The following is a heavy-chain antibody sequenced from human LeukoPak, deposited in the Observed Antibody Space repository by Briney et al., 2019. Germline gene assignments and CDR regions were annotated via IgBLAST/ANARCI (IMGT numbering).Heavy chain of an antibody. CDR2: IHNSGTT. V-gene: IGHV4-34*01. Sequence: SETLSLTCAVSGGPFSGYFWSWIRQSSGKGLEWIGEIHNSGTTNYNPSLNSRVTISEDTSKNQFYLNLSSVAAADTAIYYCARRYYYNLGSFPFDFWGQGTLVTVSS. CDR1: GGPFSGYF. J-gene: IGHJ4*02. D-gene: IGHD3-10*01. CDR3: ARRYYYNLGSFPFDF.